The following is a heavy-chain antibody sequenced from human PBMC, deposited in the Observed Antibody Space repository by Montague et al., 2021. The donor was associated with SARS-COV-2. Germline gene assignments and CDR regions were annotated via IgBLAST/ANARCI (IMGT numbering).Heavy chain of an antibody. CDR3: ARTFMSDAFDI. Sequence: SLRLSCAASGFTVSSNYMSWVRQAPGKGLEWVSVIYSGGSTYYADSVKGRFTISRHNSKNTLYLQMNSLRAEDTAVYHCARTFMSDAFDIWGQGTMVTASS. CDR2: IYSGGST. CDR1: GFTVSSNY. D-gene: IGHD3-16*01. J-gene: IGHJ3*02. V-gene: IGHV3-53*04.